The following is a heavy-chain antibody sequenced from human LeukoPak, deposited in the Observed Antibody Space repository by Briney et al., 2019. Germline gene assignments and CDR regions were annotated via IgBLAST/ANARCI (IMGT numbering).Heavy chain of an antibody. V-gene: IGHV3-23*01. D-gene: IGHD3-22*01. Sequence: GSLRLSCAASGFTFSSYGMSWVRQAPGKGLEWVSAISGSGGSTYYADSVKGRFTISRDNSKNTLYLKMNSLRAEDTAVYYCAKDFPQVPQDYYDSICYFDYWGQGTLVTVSS. J-gene: IGHJ4*02. CDR1: GFTFSSYG. CDR2: ISGSGGST. CDR3: AKDFPQVPQDYYDSICYFDY.